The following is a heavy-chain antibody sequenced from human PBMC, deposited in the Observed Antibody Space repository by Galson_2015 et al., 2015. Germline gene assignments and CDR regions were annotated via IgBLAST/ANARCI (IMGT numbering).Heavy chain of an antibody. CDR2: IWYDGSNK. V-gene: IGHV3-33*01. J-gene: IGHJ4*02. CDR3: ARDLTMIVVVPGY. CDR1: GFTFSSYG. Sequence: SLRLSCAASGFTFSSYGMHWVRQAPGKGLEWVAVIWYDGSNKYYADSVKGRFTISRDNSKNTLYLQMNSLRAEDTAVYYCARDLTMIVVVPGYWGQGTLVTVSS. D-gene: IGHD3-22*01.